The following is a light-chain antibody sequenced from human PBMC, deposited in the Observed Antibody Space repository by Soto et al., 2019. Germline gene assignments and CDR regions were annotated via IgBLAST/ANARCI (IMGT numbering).Light chain of an antibody. J-gene: IGKJ1*01. CDR3: QHYGSSRT. CDR1: QSVSSSF. CDR2: GAS. V-gene: IGKV3-20*01. Sequence: SPGTPSLSPGGRATLSCRASQSVSSSFLAWYQQKPGQAPRLLIYGASSRATGIPDRFSGSGSGTDFTLTISRLEPEDFAVYYCQHYGSSRTFGQGTKVDIK.